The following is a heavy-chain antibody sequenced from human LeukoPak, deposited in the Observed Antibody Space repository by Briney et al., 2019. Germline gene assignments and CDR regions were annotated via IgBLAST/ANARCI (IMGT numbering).Heavy chain of an antibody. Sequence: GSLSLSCAASGFTFSSYGMNWVRQAPGKGLEWVSSISSSTSYIYYADSVKGRFTISRDNAKNSLFLQMNSLRAEDTAVYYCAKRPYYYDSSGWELSYFDYWGQGTLVTVSS. CDR2: ISSSTSYI. D-gene: IGHD3-22*01. CDR3: AKRPYYYDSSGWELSYFDY. J-gene: IGHJ4*02. CDR1: GFTFSSYG. V-gene: IGHV3-21*01.